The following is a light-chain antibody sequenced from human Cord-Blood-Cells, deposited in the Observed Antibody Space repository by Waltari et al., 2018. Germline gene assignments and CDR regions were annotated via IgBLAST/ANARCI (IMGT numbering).Light chain of an antibody. Sequence: QSVLTQPPSASGTPGQRVTISCSGSSSNIGSNTVNWYQQLPGTAPKLLSDSNKPRPSGVPDRFAVSRSGTSASFAISGLQSEDEADYYCAAWNDSLNGYVVGAGTKVTVL. CDR3: AAWNDSLNGYV. CDR2: SNK. CDR1: SSNIGSNT. J-gene: IGLJ1*01. V-gene: IGLV1-44*01.